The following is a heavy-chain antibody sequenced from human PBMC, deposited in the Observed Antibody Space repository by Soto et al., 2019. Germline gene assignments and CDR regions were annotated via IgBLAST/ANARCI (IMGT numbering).Heavy chain of an antibody. CDR1: GSSISSHY. V-gene: IGHV4-59*11. CDR3: ARAGILYSGSYHEYFQH. CDR2: IYYSGST. Sequence: SETLCQTCTVSGSSISSHYWSWIQQPPGKGLEWIGYIYYSGSTNYNPSLKSRVTISVDTSKNQFSLKLSSVTAADTAVYYCARAGILYSGSYHEYFQHWGQGTLVTVSS. D-gene: IGHD1-26*01. J-gene: IGHJ1*01.